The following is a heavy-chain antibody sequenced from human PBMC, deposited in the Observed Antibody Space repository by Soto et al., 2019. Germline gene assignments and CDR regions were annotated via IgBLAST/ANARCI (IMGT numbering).Heavy chain of an antibody. CDR3: VRDLHEPLATDALRVAN. J-gene: IGHJ4*02. Sequence: LRLSCAASGFTFSSYEMHWVRQAPGKGLEWISYISSTGSGTLYADSVRGRFTMSRDNTKNSVSLQMNSLRAEDTAVYYCVRDLHEPLATDALRVANWGQGTQVTVSS. D-gene: IGHD2-8*02. V-gene: IGHV3-48*03. CDR1: GFTFSSYE. CDR2: ISSTGSGT.